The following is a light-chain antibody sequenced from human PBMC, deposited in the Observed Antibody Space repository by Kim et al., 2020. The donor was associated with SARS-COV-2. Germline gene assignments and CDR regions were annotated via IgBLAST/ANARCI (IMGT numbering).Light chain of an antibody. CDR1: RIRTKS. Sequence: APGRTDEITCGGTRIRTKSVHWYQRRPGQAPVVVIYSDRERPSGIPERFSGSNSGSTATLTLSGVEAGDEADYYCQVWDSNSDHVVFGGGTKLTVL. CDR2: SDR. V-gene: IGLV3-21*04. J-gene: IGLJ3*02. CDR3: QVWDSNSDHVV.